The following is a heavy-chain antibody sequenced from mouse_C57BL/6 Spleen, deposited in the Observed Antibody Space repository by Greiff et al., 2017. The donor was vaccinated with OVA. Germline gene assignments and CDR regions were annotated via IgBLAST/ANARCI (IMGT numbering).Heavy chain of an antibody. D-gene: IGHD1-1*01. J-gene: IGHJ2*01. CDR3: ASFYGSSYCDY. V-gene: IGHV5-4*01. Sequence: EVQRVESGGGLVKPGGSLKLSCAASGFTFSSYAMSWVRQTPEKRLEWVATISDGGSYTYYPDNVKGRFTISRDNAKNNLYLQMSHLKSEDTAMYYCASFYGSSYCDYWGQGTTLTVSS. CDR1: GFTFSSYA. CDR2: ISDGGSYT.